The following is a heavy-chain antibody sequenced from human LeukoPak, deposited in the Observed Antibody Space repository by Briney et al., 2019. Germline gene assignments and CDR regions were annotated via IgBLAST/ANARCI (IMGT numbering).Heavy chain of an antibody. Sequence: GASVKVSCKASGYIFSSNDINWVRQAAGQGLEWMGWMNPNSGDTGYTEKFQGRVAITRSTSITTAYMELSSLRSEDTAVYYCARGPFGSGSFLDYWGQGTLVTVSS. CDR3: ARGPFGSGSFLDY. V-gene: IGHV1-8*01. CDR2: MNPNSGDT. J-gene: IGHJ4*02. CDR1: GYIFSSND. D-gene: IGHD3-10*01.